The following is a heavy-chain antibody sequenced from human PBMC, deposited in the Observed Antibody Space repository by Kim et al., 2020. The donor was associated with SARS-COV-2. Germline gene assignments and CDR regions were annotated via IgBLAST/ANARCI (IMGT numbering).Heavy chain of an antibody. D-gene: IGHD4-17*01. CDR3: TRHGGWDNGGY. V-gene: IGHV5-51*01. J-gene: IGHJ4*02. CDR2: IYPDDSET. Sequence: GESLKISCKGSGYSYTTYWIGWVRQMPGKGLEWMGIIYPDDSETKYSPSFQGQVTISVDKSITTAYLHWSSLKDPDTAMYYCTRHGGWDNGGYWGQGTLVTVSS. CDR1: GYSYTTYW.